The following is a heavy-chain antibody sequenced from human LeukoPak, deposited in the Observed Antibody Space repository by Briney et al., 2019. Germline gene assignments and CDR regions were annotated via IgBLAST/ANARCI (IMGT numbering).Heavy chain of an antibody. CDR3: ARDPGGPLSRQFHY. D-gene: IGHD2/OR15-2a*01. Sequence: GGSLRLSCAASGFTVSSNYMSWVRQAPGKGLEWVSVIYSGGSTYYADSVKGRFTISRDNSKNTLHLQMNSLRAEDTAVYYCARDPGGPLSRQFHYWGQGTLVTVSS. CDR2: IYSGGST. V-gene: IGHV3-66*02. CDR1: GFTVSSNY. J-gene: IGHJ4*02.